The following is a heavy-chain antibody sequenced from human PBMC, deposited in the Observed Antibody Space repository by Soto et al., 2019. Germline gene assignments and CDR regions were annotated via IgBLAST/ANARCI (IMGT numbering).Heavy chain of an antibody. D-gene: IGHD5-12*01. CDR2: IVVGSGNT. V-gene: IGHV1-58*02. J-gene: IGHJ3*02. CDR1: GFTFTSSA. Sequence: VKVSCKASGFTFTSSAMQWVRQARGQRLEWIGWIVVGSGNTNYAQKFQERVSITRDMSTRTAYMELSSLRSEDTAVYYCAAGVTYDGNFDIWGQGTMVTVSS. CDR3: AAGVTYDGNFDI.